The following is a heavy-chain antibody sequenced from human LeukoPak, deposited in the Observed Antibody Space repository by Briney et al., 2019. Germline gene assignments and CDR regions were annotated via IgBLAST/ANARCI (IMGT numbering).Heavy chain of an antibody. V-gene: IGHV3-21*01. J-gene: IGHJ3*02. CDR3: ASFIVVVPAAIGAFDI. D-gene: IGHD2-2*01. Sequence: SVKGRFTISRDNANNSLYLQMNSLRAEDTAVYYCASFIVVVPAAIGAFDIWGQGTMVTVSS.